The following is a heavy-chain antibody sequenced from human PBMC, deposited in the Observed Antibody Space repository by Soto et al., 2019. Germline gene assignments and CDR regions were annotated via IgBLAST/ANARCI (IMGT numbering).Heavy chain of an antibody. V-gene: IGHV4-61*01. CDR1: GDSVTRVSDY. D-gene: IGHD5-18*01. CDR3: ARRVGFGYGYYQMDL. Sequence: LATLSLTGTVSGDSVTRVSDYWSWIRQPPGEGLEWIGYIYYSGSADYNPSLGSRVTISIDTSKNQFSLKLTSVTAADMAVYYCARRVGFGYGYYQMDLWGQGTTVNVSS. J-gene: IGHJ6*02. CDR2: IYYSGSA.